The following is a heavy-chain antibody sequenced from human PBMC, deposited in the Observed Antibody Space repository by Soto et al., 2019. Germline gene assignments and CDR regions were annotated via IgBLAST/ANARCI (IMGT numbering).Heavy chain of an antibody. D-gene: IGHD2-2*01. V-gene: IGHV3-30-3*01. CDR3: ARVQEGYCISTSCYQGDYYYGMDV. CDR2: ISYDGSNK. CDR1: GFTFSSYA. Sequence: QVQLVESGGGVVQPGRSLRLSCAASGFTFSSYAMHWVRQAPGKGLEWVAVISYDGSNKYYADSVKGRFTISRDNSKNTQNVQMNSLRAEETAVYYCARVQEGYCISTSCYQGDYYYGMDVWGQGTTVTVSS. J-gene: IGHJ6*02.